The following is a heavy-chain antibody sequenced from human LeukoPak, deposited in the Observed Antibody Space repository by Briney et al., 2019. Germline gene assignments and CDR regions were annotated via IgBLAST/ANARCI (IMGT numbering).Heavy chain of an antibody. CDR2: ISSSSSYV. CDR3: ATYRQVLLPFES. Sequence: GGSLRLSCAASGFTFSSYSMNWVRQAPGKGLEWVSSISSSSSYVYYADSVKGRFTISRDNAKNSLYLQMNSLRAEDTAIYYCATYRQVLLPFESWGQGTLVTVSS. J-gene: IGHJ4*02. CDR1: GFTFSSYS. V-gene: IGHV3-21*04. D-gene: IGHD2-8*02.